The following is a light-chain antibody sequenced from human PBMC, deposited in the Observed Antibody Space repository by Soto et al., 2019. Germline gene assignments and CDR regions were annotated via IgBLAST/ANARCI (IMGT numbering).Light chain of an antibody. V-gene: IGKV3-20*01. CDR2: GAS. Sequence: EIVLTQSPGTLSLSPGERATLSCRASQSVSSSYLAWYQQKPGQAPRLLIYGASSRATGIPARFSGSGSGTDFTLTISSLEPDDFAVYYCQQYGSSITFGQGTRLEIK. CDR1: QSVSSSY. CDR3: QQYGSSIT. J-gene: IGKJ5*01.